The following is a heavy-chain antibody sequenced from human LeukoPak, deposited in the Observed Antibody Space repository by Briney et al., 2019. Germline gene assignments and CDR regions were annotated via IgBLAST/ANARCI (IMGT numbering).Heavy chain of an antibody. CDR2: INPNSGGT. V-gene: IGHV1-2*02. CDR1: GYTFTCYY. J-gene: IGHJ4*02. D-gene: IGHD1-26*01. CDR3: ARGKNSGSYYHFDF. Sequence: ASVKVSCKASGYTFTCYYMHWVRQAPGQGLEWMGWINPNSGGTKYAQKFQGRVTMTRDTSISTAYMELSRLSSDDTAVYYCARGKNSGSYYHFDFWGQGTLVTVSS.